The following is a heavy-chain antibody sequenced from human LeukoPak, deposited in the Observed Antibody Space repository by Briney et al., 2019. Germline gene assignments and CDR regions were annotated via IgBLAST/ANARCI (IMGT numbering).Heavy chain of an antibody. J-gene: IGHJ5*01. D-gene: IGHD1-1*01. CDR1: GYTFSRLW. CDR2: MNEDGSIR. CDR3: AEDKGYNRFDP. Sequence: GGSLTLSCAASGYTFSRLWMSWVRHAPGKALELVSNMNEDGSIRTHVESVKGRVTISRDNAKNSLYLQMNSLRAEDTAVYYCAEDKGYNRFDPWGQGTLVIVSS. V-gene: IGHV3-7*02.